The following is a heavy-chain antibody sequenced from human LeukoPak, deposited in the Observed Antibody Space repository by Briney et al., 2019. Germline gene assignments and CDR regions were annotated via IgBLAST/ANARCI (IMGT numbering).Heavy chain of an antibody. CDR3: ARDRSPSARYFNY. CDR1: RYTYTSYY. CDR2: INPSGGST. J-gene: IGHJ4*02. V-gene: IGHV1-46*01. Sequence: ASVKVSCKTSRYTYTSYYMNWVRQAPGHGLEWMGKINPSGGSTSYAQKFQGRVTMTRDTSTSTVYMELNSLTSEDTALYYCARDRSPSARYFNYWGQGTLVTVSS. D-gene: IGHD2-15*01.